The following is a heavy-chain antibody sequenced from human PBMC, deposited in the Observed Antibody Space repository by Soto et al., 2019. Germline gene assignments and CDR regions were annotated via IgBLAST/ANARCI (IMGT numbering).Heavy chain of an antibody. CDR1: GFTFSVYT. Sequence: EVQLVESGGGLVKPGGSLRLSCAASGFTFSVYTMNWVRRAPGKGLEWVSAISSSSTYTYYADSVKGRFTISRDNAKNSLYLQMNSLRAEDTAMYYCASAPTPVTDFNWFDPWGQGTLVTVSS. CDR3: ASAPTPVTDFNWFDP. J-gene: IGHJ5*02. CDR2: ISSSSTYT. D-gene: IGHD4-17*01. V-gene: IGHV3-21*06.